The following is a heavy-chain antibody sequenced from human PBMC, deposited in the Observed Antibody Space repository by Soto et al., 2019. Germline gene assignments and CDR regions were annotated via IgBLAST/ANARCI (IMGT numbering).Heavy chain of an antibody. Sequence: QVALKESGPVLVKPTETLTLTCTVSGFSLSNVRMGVSWIRQPPGRALEWLAHIFSNDEKSYSTSLQSRLTISKDTSKSQVVLTMTNMDPVDTATYYCARVEIRAYAMDVWGQGTTVTVSS. V-gene: IGHV2-26*01. CDR2: IFSNDEK. J-gene: IGHJ6*02. D-gene: IGHD3-10*01. CDR3: ARVEIRAYAMDV. CDR1: GFSLSNVRMG.